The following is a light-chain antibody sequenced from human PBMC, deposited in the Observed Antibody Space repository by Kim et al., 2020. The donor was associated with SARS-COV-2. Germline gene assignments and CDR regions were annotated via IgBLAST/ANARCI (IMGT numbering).Light chain of an antibody. J-gene: IGLJ3*02. CDR1: SLRSYY. CDR2: GKN. CDR3: NSRDSSGNHLV. V-gene: IGLV3-19*01. Sequence: SSELTQEPAVSVALGQTVRITCQGDSLRSYYASWYQQKPGQAPVLVIYGKNNRPSGIPDRFSGSSSGNTASLTITGAQAEDEADYSCNSRDSSGNHLVFGGGTQLTVL.